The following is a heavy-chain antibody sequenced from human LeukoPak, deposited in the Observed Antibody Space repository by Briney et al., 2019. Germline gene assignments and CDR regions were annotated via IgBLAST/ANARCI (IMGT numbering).Heavy chain of an antibody. Sequence: PSETLSLTCTVSGYSISSGYYWRWTRQPPGQGLEWIGSIYHSRSTYYNPSLKSRVTISVDTSKNQFSLKLSSVTAADTAVYYCARADYSSTWSHDYYYMDVWGKGTTVTVSS. V-gene: IGHV4-38-2*02. CDR3: ARADYSSTWSHDYYYMDV. CDR2: IYHSRST. D-gene: IGHD6-13*01. J-gene: IGHJ6*03. CDR1: GYSISSGYY.